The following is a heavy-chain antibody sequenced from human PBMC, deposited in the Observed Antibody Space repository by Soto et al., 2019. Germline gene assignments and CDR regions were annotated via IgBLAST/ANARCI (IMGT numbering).Heavy chain of an antibody. CDR3: ARDMTTVTMSRYYYYGMDV. Sequence: PGGSLTLSCAASGFPFSRYAMHWVRQAPGKGLEWVAVISYDGSNKYYADSVKGRFTISRDNSKSTLYLQMNSLRAEDTAVYYCARDMTTVTMSRYYYYGMDVWGQGTTVTVS. CDR2: ISYDGSNK. J-gene: IGHJ6*02. CDR1: GFPFSRYA. V-gene: IGHV3-30-3*01. D-gene: IGHD4-17*01.